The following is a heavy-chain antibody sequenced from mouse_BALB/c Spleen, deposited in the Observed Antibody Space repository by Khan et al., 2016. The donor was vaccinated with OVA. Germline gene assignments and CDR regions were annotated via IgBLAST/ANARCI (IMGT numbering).Heavy chain of an antibody. CDR2: SLPGTGRT. D-gene: IGHD2-10*01. CDR3: ARPYYAAY. CDR1: GHTFRSYW. J-gene: IGHJ2*01. V-gene: IGHV1-9*01. Sequence: QVQLQQPGAELMKPGASVKISCKATGHTFRSYWMEWVKQKPGHCLEWNGESLPGTGRTNYNEKYKGKATITADKSSNKAYMQLRMLTSEDSAVYYCARPYYAAYWGQGTTLTVSS.